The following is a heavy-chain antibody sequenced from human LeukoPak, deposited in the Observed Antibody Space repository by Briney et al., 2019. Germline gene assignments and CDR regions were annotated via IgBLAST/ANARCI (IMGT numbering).Heavy chain of an antibody. CDR1: GGSFSGYY. J-gene: IGHJ5*02. Sequence: SETLSLTCAVYGGSFSGYYWSWIRQPPGKGLEWIGEINHSGSTNYNPSLKSRVTISVDTSKNQFSLKLSSVTAADTAVYYCARFYDNLTGYSIGNWFDPWGQGTLVTVSS. D-gene: IGHD3-9*01. CDR2: INHSGST. V-gene: IGHV4-34*01. CDR3: ARFYDNLTGYSIGNWFDP.